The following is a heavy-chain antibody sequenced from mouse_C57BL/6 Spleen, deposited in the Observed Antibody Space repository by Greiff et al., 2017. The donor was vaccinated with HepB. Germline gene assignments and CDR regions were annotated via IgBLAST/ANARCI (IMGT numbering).Heavy chain of an antibody. Sequence: EVQVVESGPGLVKPSPSLSLTCSVTGYSITSGYYWNWIRQFPGNKLEWMGYISYDGSNNYNPSLKNRTSITRDTSKNQFFLKLNSVTTEDTATYYCERDRGDSTSFAYWGQGTLVTVSA. V-gene: IGHV3-6*01. CDR3: ERDRGDSTSFAY. J-gene: IGHJ3*01. CDR1: GYSITSGYY. D-gene: IGHD2-13*01. CDR2: ISYDGSN.